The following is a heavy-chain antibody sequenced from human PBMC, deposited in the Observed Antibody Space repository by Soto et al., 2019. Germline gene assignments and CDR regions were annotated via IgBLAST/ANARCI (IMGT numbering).Heavy chain of an antibody. CDR2: IYYSGST. V-gene: IGHV4-59*01. CDR3: ARGRIPLWYPFDY. D-gene: IGHD5-18*01. CDR1: GGSISSYY. Sequence: QVQLQESGPGLVKPSETLSLTCTVSGGSISSYYWSWIRQPPGKGLEWIGYIYYSGSTNYNPSRKSRVTISADPSTTPFALRLSSVTAADTAVYYCARGRIPLWYPFDYWAQGTLVTVSS. J-gene: IGHJ4*02.